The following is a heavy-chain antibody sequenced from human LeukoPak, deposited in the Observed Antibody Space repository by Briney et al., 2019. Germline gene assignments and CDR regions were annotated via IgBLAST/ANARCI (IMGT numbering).Heavy chain of an antibody. CDR2: IWYDGNNK. CDR3: ARDPLLYGDYYYGMDV. Sequence: GGSLRLSCAASGFTFSSYGMHWVRQAPGKGLEWVAVIWYDGNNKYYADSVKGRFTISRDNSKNTLYLQMNSLRAEDTAVYYCARDPLLYGDYYYGMDVWGQGTTVTVSS. V-gene: IGHV3-33*01. CDR1: GFTFSSYG. D-gene: IGHD4-17*01. J-gene: IGHJ6*02.